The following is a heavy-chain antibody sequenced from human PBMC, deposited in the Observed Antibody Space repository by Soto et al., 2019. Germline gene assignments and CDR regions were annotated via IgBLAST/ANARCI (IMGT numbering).Heavy chain of an antibody. Sequence: EVQLLESGGGLVQRGGSLRLSCAASGFTFSSYVMSWVRQAPGKGLDWVSGISGSGGHTHYADSVKGRFTISRDNSKNTLYLQMNTLRAEDTAVYFCAKDGSYYDSPTESDSWGQGTLVTVSS. CDR2: ISGSGGHT. D-gene: IGHD3-22*01. CDR1: GFTFSSYV. J-gene: IGHJ4*02. V-gene: IGHV3-23*01. CDR3: AKDGSYYDSPTESDS.